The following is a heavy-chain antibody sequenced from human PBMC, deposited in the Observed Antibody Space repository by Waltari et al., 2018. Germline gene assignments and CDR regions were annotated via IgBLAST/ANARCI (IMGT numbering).Heavy chain of an antibody. Sequence: QVQLVQSGAEVKKPGASVKVSCKASGYTFTSYGISWVRQAPGQGLEWMGWSSAVKGNTNYGQKLQGRVTMTTDTCTGPAYMEMGSLRSYDTAVYYGARDPDTYYYDSPHSNAFDIWGQGTMVTVSS. CDR2: SSAVKGNT. J-gene: IGHJ3*02. V-gene: IGHV1-18*01. CDR3: ARDPDTYYYDSPHSNAFDI. D-gene: IGHD3-22*01. CDR1: GYTFTSYG.